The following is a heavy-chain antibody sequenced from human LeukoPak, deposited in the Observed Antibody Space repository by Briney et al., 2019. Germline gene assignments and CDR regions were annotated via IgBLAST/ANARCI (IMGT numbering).Heavy chain of an antibody. Sequence: ASVKVSCKASGYTFTGYYMHWVRQAPGQGPEWMGWINPNSGGTNYAQKFQGRVTMTRDTSFSTVYMELSRLRSDDTAVYYCATQATSGWHFSWGQGTLVTVSS. D-gene: IGHD6-19*01. CDR1: GYTFTGYY. CDR3: ATQATSGWHFS. J-gene: IGHJ5*02. CDR2: INPNSGGT. V-gene: IGHV1-2*02.